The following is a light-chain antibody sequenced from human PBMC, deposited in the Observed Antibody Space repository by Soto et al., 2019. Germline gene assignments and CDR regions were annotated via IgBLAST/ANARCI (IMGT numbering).Light chain of an antibody. Sequence: EIVMTQSPATLSVSPGERATLSCRASQSVNSNLAWYQQKPGQAPMLLIYAASTRATGIPARFSGSGSGTELTLTISSLQSEDFAVYYCQQYNNWLGTFGQGTKVEIK. V-gene: IGKV3-15*01. CDR1: QSVNSN. CDR3: QQYNNWLGT. J-gene: IGKJ1*01. CDR2: AAS.